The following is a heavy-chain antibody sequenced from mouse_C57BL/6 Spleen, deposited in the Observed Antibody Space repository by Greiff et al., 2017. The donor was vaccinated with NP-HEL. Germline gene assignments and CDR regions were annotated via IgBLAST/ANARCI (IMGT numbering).Heavy chain of an antibody. V-gene: IGHV1-64*01. D-gene: IGHD2-3*01. CDR1: GYTFTSYW. J-gene: IGHJ1*03. CDR2: IHPNSGST. CDR3: ARSKDGCYVWYFDV. Sequence: VQLQQPGAELVKPGASVKLSCKASGYTFTSYWMHWVKQRPGQGLEWIGMIHPNSGSTNYNEKFKGKATLTVDKSSSPAYMQLSSLTSEDAADYYCARSKDGCYVWYFDVWGTGTTVTVSS.